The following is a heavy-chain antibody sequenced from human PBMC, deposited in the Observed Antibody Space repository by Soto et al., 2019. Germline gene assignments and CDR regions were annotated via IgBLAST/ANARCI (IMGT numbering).Heavy chain of an antibody. Sequence: GGSLRLSCAASGLIFSKYWMHWIRQAPGKGLVWVARINGSGSSTAYADSVKDRFTISRDNAKNTLYLQMNSLRAEDTAVYYCANLPSSWYGEYFQHWGQGTLVTVSS. V-gene: IGHV3-74*01. CDR1: GLIFSKYW. CDR2: INGSGSST. CDR3: ANLPSSWYGEYFQH. D-gene: IGHD6-13*01. J-gene: IGHJ1*01.